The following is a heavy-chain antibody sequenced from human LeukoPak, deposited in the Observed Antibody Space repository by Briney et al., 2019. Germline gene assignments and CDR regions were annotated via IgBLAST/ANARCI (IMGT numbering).Heavy chain of an antibody. CDR1: GFTFSSYS. CDR3: ARPGQGSGWWFSDY. J-gene: IGHJ4*02. Sequence: GGSLRLSCAASGFTFSSYSMNWVRQAPGKGLEWASYISSSGSTIYYADSVKGRFTISRDNAKNSLYLQMNSLRAEDTAVYYCARPGQGSGWWFSDYWGQGTLVIVSS. V-gene: IGHV3-48*04. CDR2: ISSSGSTI. D-gene: IGHD6-19*01.